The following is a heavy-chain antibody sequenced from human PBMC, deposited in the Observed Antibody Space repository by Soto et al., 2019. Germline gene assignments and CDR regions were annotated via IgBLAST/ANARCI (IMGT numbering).Heavy chain of an antibody. J-gene: IGHJ5*02. CDR2: ISGSGGST. V-gene: IGHV3-23*01. CDR1: GFTFSSYA. Sequence: GGSLRLSCAASGFTFSSYAMSWVRQAPGKGLEWVSAISGSGGSTYYADSVKGRFTISRDNSKNTLYLQMNSLRAKDTAVYYCARGAAAGSRFDPWGQGTLVTVSS. CDR3: ARGAAAGSRFDP. D-gene: IGHD6-13*01.